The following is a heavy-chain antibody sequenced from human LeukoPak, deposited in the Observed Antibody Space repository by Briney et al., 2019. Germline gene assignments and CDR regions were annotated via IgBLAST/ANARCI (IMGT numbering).Heavy chain of an antibody. J-gene: IGHJ3*02. D-gene: IGHD3-16*02. CDR3: ARVKRYYDYVWGSYRPHDAFDI. Sequence: GGSLRLSCAASGFTFSSYAMSWVRQAPGKGLEWVSTFSGSGGSTHYADSVKGRFTISRDNSKNTLYLQMSSLRAEDTAVYYCARVKRYYDYVWGSYRPHDAFDIWGQGTMVTVSS. CDR2: FSGSGGST. V-gene: IGHV3-23*01. CDR1: GFTFSSYA.